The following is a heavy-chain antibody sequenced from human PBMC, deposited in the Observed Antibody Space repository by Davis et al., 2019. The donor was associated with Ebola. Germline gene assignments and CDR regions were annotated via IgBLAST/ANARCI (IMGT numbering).Heavy chain of an antibody. CDR2: IRSKANSYAT. V-gene: IGHV3-73*01. Sequence: GESLKISCAASGFTFSGSAMHWVRQASGKGLEWVGRIRSKANSYATAYAASVKGRFTISRDDSKNTAYLQMNSLKTEDTAVYYCTVISSSSVPYFDYWGQGILVTVSS. J-gene: IGHJ4*02. CDR1: GFTFSGSA. D-gene: IGHD6-6*01. CDR3: TVISSSSVPYFDY.